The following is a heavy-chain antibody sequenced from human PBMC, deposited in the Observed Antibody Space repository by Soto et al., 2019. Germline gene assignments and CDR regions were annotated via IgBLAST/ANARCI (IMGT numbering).Heavy chain of an antibody. Sequence: GGSLRLSCAASGFTFSSYAMSWVRQAPGKGLEWVSAISGSGGSTYYADSVKGRFTISRDNSKNTLYLQMNSLRAEDTAVYYCAKATNEGQYYDFWSGDYWGQGTLVTVSS. V-gene: IGHV3-23*01. CDR3: AKATNEGQYYDFWSGDY. D-gene: IGHD3-3*01. CDR2: ISGSGGST. J-gene: IGHJ4*02. CDR1: GFTFSSYA.